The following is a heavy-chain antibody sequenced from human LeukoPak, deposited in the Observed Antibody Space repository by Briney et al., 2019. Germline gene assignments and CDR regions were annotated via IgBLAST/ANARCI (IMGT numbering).Heavy chain of an antibody. J-gene: IGHJ6*03. CDR3: ARADYSSSWSHYYYYMDV. Sequence: SETLSLTCAVYGGSFSGYYWSWIRQPPGKGLEWIGSIYYSGSTYYNPSLKSRVTITVDTSKNQFSLKLSSVTAADTAVYYCARADYSSSWSHYYYYMDVWGKGTTVTVSS. V-gene: IGHV4-34*01. CDR1: GGSFSGYY. CDR2: IYYSGST. D-gene: IGHD6-13*01.